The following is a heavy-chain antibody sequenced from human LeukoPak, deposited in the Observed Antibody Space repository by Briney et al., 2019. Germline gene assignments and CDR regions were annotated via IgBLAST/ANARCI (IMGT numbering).Heavy chain of an antibody. V-gene: IGHV3-13*01. CDR1: GFTFSSYD. CDR2: IGTAGDT. J-gene: IGHJ4*02. Sequence: GGSLRLSCAASGFTFSSYDMHWVRQATGKGLEWISAIGTAGDTYYPGFVKGRFTISRENAKNSLYLQMNSLRAGDTAVYYCARGGGSYWEFDYWGQGTLVTVSS. D-gene: IGHD1-26*01. CDR3: ARGGGSYWEFDY.